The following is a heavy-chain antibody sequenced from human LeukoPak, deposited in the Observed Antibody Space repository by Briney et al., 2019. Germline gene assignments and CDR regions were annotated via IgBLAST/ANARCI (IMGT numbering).Heavy chain of an antibody. CDR1: GGSISSYY. Sequence: SETLSLTCTVSGGSISSYYWSWIRQPPGKGLEWIGYIYYSGSTNYNPSLKSRVTISVDTSKNQFSLKLSSVTAADTAVYYCASAYCSGGSCYSEDDYYYYGMDVWGKGTTVTVSS. J-gene: IGHJ6*04. D-gene: IGHD2-15*01. CDR3: ASAYCSGGSCYSEDDYYYYGMDV. V-gene: IGHV4-59*01. CDR2: IYYSGST.